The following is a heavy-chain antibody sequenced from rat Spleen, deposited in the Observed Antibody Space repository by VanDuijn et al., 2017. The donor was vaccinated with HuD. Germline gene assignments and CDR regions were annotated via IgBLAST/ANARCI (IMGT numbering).Heavy chain of an antibody. CDR2: ISTGGST. J-gene: IGHJ3*01. Sequence: EVQLVESGGGLVQPGRSMKLSCAALGFTFSNYYMAWVRQAPTKGLEWVASISTGGSTYYPDSVKGRFTISRDNAKSTLYLQMNSLRSEDTATYYCTRGGYSSYIAFAYWGQGTLVTVSS. CDR3: TRGGYSSYIAFAY. V-gene: IGHV5-25*01. CDR1: GFTFSNYY. D-gene: IGHD1-2*01.